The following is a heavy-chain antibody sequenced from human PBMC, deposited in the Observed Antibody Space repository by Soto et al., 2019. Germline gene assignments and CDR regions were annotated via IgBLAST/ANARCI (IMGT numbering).Heavy chain of an antibody. CDR2: IFFSGST. CDR1: DGSVRTGSYN. V-gene: IGHV4-61*01. CDR3: ARDGHGMDV. J-gene: IGHJ6*02. Sequence: AETLYLTCTVSDGSVRTGSYNGSGVRQTPGKIREWIGNIFFSGSTHYNPSLKSRVTISVDTSKNQFSLELRSVTAADTGVYYCARDGHGMDVWGQGTTVTVSS.